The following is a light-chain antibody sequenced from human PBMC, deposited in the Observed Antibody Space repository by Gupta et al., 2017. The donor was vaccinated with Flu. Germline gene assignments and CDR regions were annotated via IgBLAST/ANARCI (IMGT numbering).Light chain of an antibody. Sequence: QSVLTQPPSVSGAPGQRVTISCTGSSSNIGAGYDVHWYQQLPGTTPKLLIYGSIHRPSGVPDRFSGSKSGTSASLAITGLQADDEADYYCQSYDSSLSGVLFGGGTKLTVL. CDR2: GSI. V-gene: IGLV1-40*01. J-gene: IGLJ2*01. CDR3: QSYDSSLSGVL. CDR1: SSNIGAGYD.